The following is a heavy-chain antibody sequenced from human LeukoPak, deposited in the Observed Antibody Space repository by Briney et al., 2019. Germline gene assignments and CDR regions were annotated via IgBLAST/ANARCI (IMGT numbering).Heavy chain of an antibody. CDR1: GYTFTDYY. V-gene: IGHV1-2*02. CDR3: ARGYCSSTSCSPFDY. CDR2: INPNSGGT. Sequence: AASVKVSCKASGYTFTDYYMHWVRQGPGQGLVWMGWINPNSGGTNYAQKFQGRVTMTRDTSISTAYMELSRLRSDDTAVYYCARGYCSSTSCSPFDYWGQGTLVTVSS. D-gene: IGHD2-2*01. J-gene: IGHJ4*02.